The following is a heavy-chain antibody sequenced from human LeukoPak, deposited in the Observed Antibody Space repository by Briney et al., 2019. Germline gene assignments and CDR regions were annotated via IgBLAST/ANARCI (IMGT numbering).Heavy chain of an antibody. CDR2: INPNSGGT. V-gene: IGHV1-2*02. J-gene: IGHJ4*02. Sequence: ASVKVSCKASGYTFTGYYMHWVRQAPGQGLEWMGWINPNSGGTNYAQKFQGRVTMTRDTSTSTVYMELSSLRSEDTAVYYCARDREYYYGSGSYYPGGCDYWGQGTLVTVSS. D-gene: IGHD3-10*01. CDR3: ARDREYYYGSGSYYPGGCDY. CDR1: GYTFTGYY.